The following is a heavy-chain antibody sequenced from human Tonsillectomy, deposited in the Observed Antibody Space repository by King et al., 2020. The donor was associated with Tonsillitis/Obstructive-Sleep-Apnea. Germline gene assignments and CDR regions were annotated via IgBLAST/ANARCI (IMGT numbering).Heavy chain of an antibody. CDR2: ISYDGSNK. CDR1: GFTFSSYA. CDR3: AREAAYCSGGSCYSESYFDY. V-gene: IGHV3-30*01. Sequence: VQLVESGGGVVQPGRSLRLSCAASGFTFSSYAMHWVRQAPGKGLEWVAVISYDGSNKYYADSVKGRFTNSRDNSKNTLYLQMNSLIAEDTAVYYCAREAAYCSGGSCYSESYFDYWGQGTLVTVSS. J-gene: IGHJ4*02. D-gene: IGHD2-15*01.